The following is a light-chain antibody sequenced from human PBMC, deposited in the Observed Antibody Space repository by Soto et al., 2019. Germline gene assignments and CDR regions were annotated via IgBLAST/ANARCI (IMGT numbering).Light chain of an antibody. CDR2: DAS. CDR3: QQRSNWPIT. CDR1: QSVSSY. Sequence: EIVLTQSPGTLSLSPVERATLSGRASQSVSSYLAWYQQKPGQAPRLLIYDASTRATGIPARFSGSGSGTDFTLTIGSLEPEDFAIYYCQQRSNWPITFGQGTRLEIK. V-gene: IGKV3-11*01. J-gene: IGKJ5*01.